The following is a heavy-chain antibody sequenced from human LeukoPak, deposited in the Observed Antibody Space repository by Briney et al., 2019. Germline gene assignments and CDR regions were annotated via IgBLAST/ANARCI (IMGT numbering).Heavy chain of an antibody. V-gene: IGHV4-38-2*01. CDR3: ARGILRQFVIRPYGSGSPNWFDP. CDR2: IYHSGST. D-gene: IGHD3-10*01. CDR1: GGSFSGYY. Sequence: PSETLSLTRAVYGGSFSGYYWGWVRQPPGKGLEWIGSIYHSGSTYYNPSLKSRVTISVDTSKNQFSLKLSSVTAADTAVYYCARGILRQFVIRPYGSGSPNWFDPWGQGTLVTVSS. J-gene: IGHJ5*02.